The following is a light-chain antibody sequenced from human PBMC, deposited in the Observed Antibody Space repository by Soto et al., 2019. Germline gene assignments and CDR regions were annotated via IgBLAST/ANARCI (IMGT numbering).Light chain of an antibody. CDR2: AAS. CDR3: QQSLSTPLT. V-gene: IGKV1-39*01. J-gene: IGKJ4*01. CDR1: QSISSY. Sequence: DIQMTQSPSSLSASVGDRVTITCRASQSISSYLNWFQQKPGKAPKLLIYAASSLQSGVPSRFSGSGSGTDFTLIISSLQPEDFATYYCQQSLSTPLTFGGGTRVEIK.